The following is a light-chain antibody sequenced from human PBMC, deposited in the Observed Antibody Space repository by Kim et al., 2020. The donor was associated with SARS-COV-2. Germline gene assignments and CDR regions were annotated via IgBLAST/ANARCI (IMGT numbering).Light chain of an antibody. CDR2: DAS. V-gene: IGKV1-5*01. CDR1: QSVSSW. J-gene: IGKJ4*01. Sequence: DILMTQSPATLSVSVGDRVTLTCRASQSVSSWLAWYQQKPGKAPKLLIYDASSWATGVPARFSGSGSGTEFTLTISSLQPEDFAIYYCQQYNSYSLTFGGGTKVDIK. CDR3: QQYNSYSLT.